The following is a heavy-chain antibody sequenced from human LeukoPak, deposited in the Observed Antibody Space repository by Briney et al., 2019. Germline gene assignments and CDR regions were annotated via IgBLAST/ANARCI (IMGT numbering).Heavy chain of an antibody. D-gene: IGHD1-26*01. V-gene: IGHV3-23*01. J-gene: IGHJ4*02. CDR1: GFTFTNYA. Sequence: GGSLRLSCAASGFTFTNYAMSWVRQAPGKGLEWVSAINGDAVTTFYADSVKGRFTISRDNSKNTLYLQMNGLRADDTAVYYCAKGNRGNFEHWGQGTLSPSPQ. CDR3: AKGNRGNFEH. CDR2: INGDAVTT.